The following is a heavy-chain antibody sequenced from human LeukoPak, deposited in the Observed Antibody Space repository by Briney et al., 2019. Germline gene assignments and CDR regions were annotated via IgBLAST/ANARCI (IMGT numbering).Heavy chain of an antibody. Sequence: GASVKVSCKASGYTFTGYYMHWVRQAPGQGLEWMGWINPNSGGTNYAQKFQGWVTMTRDTSISTAYMELSRLRSDDTALYYCARVAGLTWWDLPDHWGQGTLVTVSS. V-gene: IGHV1-2*04. D-gene: IGHD2-15*01. J-gene: IGHJ4*02. CDR3: ARVAGLTWWDLPDH. CDR2: INPNSGGT. CDR1: GYTFTGYY.